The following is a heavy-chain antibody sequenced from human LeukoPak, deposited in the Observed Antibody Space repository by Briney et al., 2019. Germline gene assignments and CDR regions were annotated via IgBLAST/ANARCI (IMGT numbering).Heavy chain of an antibody. CDR1: GFTFSSYA. CDR2: ISINGGST. J-gene: IGHJ4*02. V-gene: IGHV3-64D*06. Sequence: QPGGSLRLSCSASGFTFSSYAMHWVRQTPRKGLEHVSAISINGGSTYYAESVKGRFTISRDNSKSTLYLQMTSLRPEDTAVYYCVKTDYWGQGALVTVSS. CDR3: VKTDY.